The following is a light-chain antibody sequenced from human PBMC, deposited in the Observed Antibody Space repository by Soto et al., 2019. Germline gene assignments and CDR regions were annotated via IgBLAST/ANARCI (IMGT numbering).Light chain of an antibody. V-gene: IGLV2-8*01. Sequence: QSVLTQPPSASGSPGQSVTISCTGTSSDVGGYNFVSWYQQYPGKVPKLMVYEVNKRPSGVPDRFSGSKSGNTASLTVSGLQAEGEADYYCTSYAGGNNVFGTGTKLTVL. CDR3: TSYAGGNNV. J-gene: IGLJ1*01. CDR1: SSDVGGYNF. CDR2: EVN.